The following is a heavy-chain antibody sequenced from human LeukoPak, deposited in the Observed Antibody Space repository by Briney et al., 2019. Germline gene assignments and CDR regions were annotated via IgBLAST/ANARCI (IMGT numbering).Heavy chain of an antibody. CDR2: ISSSGSYV. CDR3: ARESTPLRGAFDP. V-gene: IGHV3-21*04. CDR1: GFTFNSYA. Sequence: GGSLRLSCAASGFTFNSYAMNWVRQAPGKGLEWVSSISSSGSYVYYPDSLKGRFTISRHTSKNTLYLQMNSLRAEDTAVYYCARESTPLRGAFDPWGPGTLVTVSS. J-gene: IGHJ5*02. D-gene: IGHD5-24*01.